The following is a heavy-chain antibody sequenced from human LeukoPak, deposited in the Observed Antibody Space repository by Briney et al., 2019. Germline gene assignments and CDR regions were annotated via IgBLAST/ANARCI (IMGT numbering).Heavy chain of an antibody. CDR3: ARGPSRGWELPFDY. J-gene: IGHJ4*02. CDR2: INHSGST. D-gene: IGHD1-26*01. CDR1: GGSFSGYY. V-gene: IGHV4-34*01. Sequence: PSETLSLTCAVYGGSFSGYYWSWIRQPPGKGLEWIGEINHSGSTNHNPSLKSRVTISVDTSKNQFSLKLSSVTAADTAVYYCARGPSRGWELPFDYWGQGTLVTVSS.